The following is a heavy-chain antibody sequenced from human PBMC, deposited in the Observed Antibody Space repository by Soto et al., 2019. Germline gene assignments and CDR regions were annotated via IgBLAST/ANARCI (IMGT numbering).Heavy chain of an antibody. CDR3: ATLRYFDSLLPGFDY. J-gene: IGHJ4*02. D-gene: IGHD3-9*01. CDR2: IKQDGSVK. Sequence: EVQMVESGGGLVQPGGSLRLSCAASGFFFSSFWMTWVRQAPGKGLDGVANIKQDGSVKYYVDSVKGRFTISSDNAKNSLFLQMNSLTAEDTAVYYCATLRYFDSLLPGFDYWGQETLVTVSS. CDR1: GFFFSSFW. V-gene: IGHV3-7*01.